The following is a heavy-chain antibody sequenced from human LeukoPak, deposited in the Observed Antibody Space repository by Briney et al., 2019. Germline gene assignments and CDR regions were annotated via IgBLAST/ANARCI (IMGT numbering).Heavy chain of an antibody. CDR3: ARDRVSSGWSYYFDY. V-gene: IGHV3-20*04. J-gene: IGHJ4*02. CDR2: INWNGGST. D-gene: IGHD6-19*01. CDR1: GSTFDDYG. Sequence: GGSLRLSCAASGSTFDDYGMSWVRQAPGKGLEWVSGINWNGGSTGYADSAKGRFTISRDNAKNSLYLQMNSLRAEDTALYYCARDRVSSGWSYYFDYWGQGTLVTVSS.